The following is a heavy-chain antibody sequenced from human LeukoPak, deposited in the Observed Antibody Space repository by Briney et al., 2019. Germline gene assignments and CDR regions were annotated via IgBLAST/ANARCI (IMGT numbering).Heavy chain of an antibody. Sequence: SETLSLTCTVPGGSISSSSYYWGWIRQPPGKGLEWIGSIYYTGSTFYNPSLRSRVTISVDTSKNQFSLKLSSVTAADTAVYYCARWLHGGFAYFQHWGQGTLVTVNS. CDR2: IYYTGST. J-gene: IGHJ1*01. CDR1: GGSISSSSYY. D-gene: IGHD4-23*01. V-gene: IGHV4-39*01. CDR3: ARWLHGGFAYFQH.